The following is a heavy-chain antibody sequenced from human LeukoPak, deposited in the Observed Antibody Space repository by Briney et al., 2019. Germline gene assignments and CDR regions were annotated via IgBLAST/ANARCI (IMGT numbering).Heavy chain of an antibody. Sequence: ASVKVSRKASGYTFTGYYMHWVRQAPGQGLKWMGRINPNSGGTSYAQKFQGRVTMTRDTSISTAYMELSRLRSDDTAVYYCARTRAFYDSSGPGDYWGQGTLVTVSS. CDR1: GYTFTGYY. CDR3: ARTRAFYDSSGPGDY. V-gene: IGHV1-2*06. J-gene: IGHJ4*02. D-gene: IGHD3-22*01. CDR2: INPNSGGT.